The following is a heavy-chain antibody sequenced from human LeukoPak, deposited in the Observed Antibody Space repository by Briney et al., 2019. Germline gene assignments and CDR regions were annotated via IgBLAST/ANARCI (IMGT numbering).Heavy chain of an antibody. V-gene: IGHV4-31*11. CDR3: ARGRLRSMYGFG. J-gene: IGHJ4*02. D-gene: IGHD3-10*01. CDR1: GGSLSGYY. CDR2: IYNSGST. Sequence: KASETLSLTCAVYGGSLSGYYWTWIRQHPGKGLEWIGYIYNSGSTYYNPSLKSRVTISVDTSKNQFSLRLSSVTAADTAVYYCARGRLRSMYGFGWGQGTLVTVSS.